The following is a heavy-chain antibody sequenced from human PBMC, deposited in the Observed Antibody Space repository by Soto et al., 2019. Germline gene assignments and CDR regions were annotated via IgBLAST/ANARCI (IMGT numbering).Heavy chain of an antibody. CDR3: AKARVRIAGADSFDH. Sequence: RGGSLRLSCVASGFTFSTSVMHWVRQPPGKGLEWVALISNDGDEKYYGDSVEGRFSISRDNSKNTLYLQISSLRADDTAVYFCAKARVRIAGADSFDHWGQGTRVTVSS. CDR1: GFTFSTSV. J-gene: IGHJ4*02. D-gene: IGHD1-26*01. V-gene: IGHV3-30*18. CDR2: ISNDGDEK.